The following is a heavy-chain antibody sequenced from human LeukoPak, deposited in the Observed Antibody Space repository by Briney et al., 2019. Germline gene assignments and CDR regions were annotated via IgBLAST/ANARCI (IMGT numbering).Heavy chain of an antibody. D-gene: IGHD3-10*01. CDR2: MRQDGSEN. J-gene: IGHJ4*02. V-gene: IGHV3-7*05. CDR3: AKGRTTIFRGAVDF. Sequence: GGSLRLSCEASGFTFSSYWMSWVRQAPGKGLEWVANMRQDGSENYCVDAVKGRFTISRDNAKNSLYLQMNSLRAEDTAIYYCAKGRTTIFRGAVDFWGQGTLVTVSS. CDR1: GFTFSSYW.